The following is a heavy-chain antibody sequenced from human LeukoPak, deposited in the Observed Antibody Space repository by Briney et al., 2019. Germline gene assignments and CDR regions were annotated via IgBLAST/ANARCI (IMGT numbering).Heavy chain of an antibody. CDR3: ARGYTTTWYYFDL. CDR1: GGSITSGVYY. J-gene: IGHJ5*02. CDR2: IHHSGST. V-gene: IGHV4-39*07. Sequence: SETLSLTCSVSGGSITSGVYYWVWIRQSPGKGLEWIGSIHHSGSTYHKPSLESRVTISVDESKNQFSLKMISVTAADTAVYFCARGYTTTWYYFDLWGPGTQVIVSS. D-gene: IGHD6-13*01.